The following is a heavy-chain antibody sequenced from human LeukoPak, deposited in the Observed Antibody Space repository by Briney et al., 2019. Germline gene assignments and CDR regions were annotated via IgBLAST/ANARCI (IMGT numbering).Heavy chain of an antibody. CDR3: ARDREVGATGYYFDY. Sequence: SETLSLTCTVSGGSISSSSYYWGWIRQPPGKGLEWIGSIYYSGSTYYNPSLKSRVTRSVDTSKNQFSLRLSAVTAADTAVYYRARDREVGATGYYFDYWGQGTLVTASS. D-gene: IGHD1-26*01. CDR1: GGSISSSSYY. J-gene: IGHJ4*02. CDR2: IYYSGST. V-gene: IGHV4-39*07.